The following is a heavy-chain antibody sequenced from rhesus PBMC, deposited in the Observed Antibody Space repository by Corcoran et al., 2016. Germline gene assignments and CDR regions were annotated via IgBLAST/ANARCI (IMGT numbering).Heavy chain of an antibody. D-gene: IGHD6-25*01. J-gene: IGHJ4*01. Sequence: QLQLQESGPGLVKPSETLSVTCAVSGGSISSSYWSWIRQDPGKGLVWIGYIYGSGSSTNYNPSLKSRCTLAVDTSRNQLSLKLSAVKAADTAVDYWARTKTGYSVSFHCDYWGQGVLVTVSS. CDR2: IYGSGSST. CDR3: ARTKTGYSVSFHCDY. V-gene: IGHV4-169*01. CDR1: GGSISSSY.